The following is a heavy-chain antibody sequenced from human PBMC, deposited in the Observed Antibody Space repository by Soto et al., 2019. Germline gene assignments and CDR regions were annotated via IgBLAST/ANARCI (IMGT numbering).Heavy chain of an antibody. CDR1: GVYIGTHY. CDR3: ARHPGYYDILTGYTTYYFDS. V-gene: IGHV4-59*08. Sequence: SQPMSLPYTVSGVYIGTHYWLWIRQPPGKGLEWIGYIYYRGNTDYNPSLKSRVTISLDTPKNQFSLKLSSVTAADTAVYYCARHPGYYDILTGYTTYYFDSWGQGILVTVSS. D-gene: IGHD3-9*01. CDR2: IYYRGNT. J-gene: IGHJ4*02.